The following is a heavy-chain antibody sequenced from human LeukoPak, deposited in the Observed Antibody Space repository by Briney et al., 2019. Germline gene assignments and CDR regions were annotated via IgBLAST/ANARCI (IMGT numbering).Heavy chain of an antibody. V-gene: IGHV3-11*01. D-gene: IGHD3-9*01. CDR1: GFTFTDHY. CDR3: VVQAGLTYYDISFDS. CDR2: ISSGGDII. Sequence: GGSLRLSCAASGFTFTDHYMSWVRQAPGKGLEWVSYISSGGDIIYYADSVKGRFTISRDNAKNSLYLQMNSLTADDTAVYYCVVQAGLTYYDISFDSWGQGTLVTVSS. J-gene: IGHJ5*01.